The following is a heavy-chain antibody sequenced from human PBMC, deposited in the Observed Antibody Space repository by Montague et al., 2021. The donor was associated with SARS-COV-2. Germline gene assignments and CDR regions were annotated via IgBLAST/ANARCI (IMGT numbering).Heavy chain of an antibody. CDR3: VRGSIPAPVPFDS. CDR1: GGSITSYF. V-gene: IGHV4-59*01. D-gene: IGHD2-2*01. Sequence: ETLSLTCSVSGGSITSYFWNWVRLPPGKGLEWIGYIYYTGSTQYNPSLKSRVAISFDTSKNHFSLKVNSVTAADTAIYYCVRGSIPAPVPFDSWGRGTQVTVSS. CDR2: IYYTGST. J-gene: IGHJ4*02.